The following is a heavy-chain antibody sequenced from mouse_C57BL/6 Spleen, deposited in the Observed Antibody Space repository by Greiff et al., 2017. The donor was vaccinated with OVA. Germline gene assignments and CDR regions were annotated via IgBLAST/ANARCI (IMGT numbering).Heavy chain of an antibody. CDR1: GFTFSSYT. D-gene: IGHD2-1*01. J-gene: IGHJ1*03. V-gene: IGHV5-9*01. Sequence: EVKVVESGRGLVKPGASLKLSCAASGFTFSSYTMSWVRQTPGQRLEWVATISAGGGNTYYPDSVKGRFTLSRDNAKNTLYLQMSSLRSEDAALYDCERDGNDYGNYDWYCDDWGKGTTVTVSS. CDR3: ERDGNDYGNYDWYCDD. CDR2: ISAGGGNT.